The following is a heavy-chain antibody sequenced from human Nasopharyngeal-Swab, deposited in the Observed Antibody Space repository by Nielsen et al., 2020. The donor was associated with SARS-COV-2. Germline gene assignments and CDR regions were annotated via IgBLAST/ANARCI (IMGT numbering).Heavy chain of an antibody. V-gene: IGHV3-48*04. CDR1: GFTLSSYS. CDR3: ARAVAGATDY. CDR2: ISSGTGTI. D-gene: IGHD1-26*01. J-gene: IGHJ4*02. Sequence: GESLKISCAASGFTLSSYSMNWVRQAPGQGLEWVSYISSGTGTIYYADSVTGRFTISRDNAQNSLYLQMNSLRAEDTAIYFCARAVAGATDYWGQGTLVTVSS.